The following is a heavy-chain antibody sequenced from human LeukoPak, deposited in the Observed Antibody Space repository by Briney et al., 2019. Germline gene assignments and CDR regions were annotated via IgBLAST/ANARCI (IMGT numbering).Heavy chain of an antibody. CDR2: ISGSGGST. J-gene: IGHJ3*02. V-gene: IGHV3-23*01. D-gene: IGHD3-22*01. CDR1: GFTFSSYA. Sequence: GGPLRLSCAASGFTFSSYAMSWVRQAPGKGLEWVSAISGSGGSTYYADSVKGRFTISRDNSKNTLYLQMNSLRAEDTAVYYCAKNNMIVVVRDAFDIWGQGTMVTVSS. CDR3: AKNNMIVVVRDAFDI.